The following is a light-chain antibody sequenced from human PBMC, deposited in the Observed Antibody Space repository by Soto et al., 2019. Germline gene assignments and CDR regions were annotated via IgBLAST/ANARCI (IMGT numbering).Light chain of an antibody. V-gene: IGKV3-15*01. Sequence: EIVMTQSPATLSVSPGERATLSCRASQTVSRSLAWYQQKPGQAPRLLIYGASTRATGIPGRFSGSGSGTDFTLTISRLEPEDFAVYYCQPYNNWPLTFGGGTKVDI. CDR1: QTVSRS. CDR2: GAS. J-gene: IGKJ4*01. CDR3: QPYNNWPLT.